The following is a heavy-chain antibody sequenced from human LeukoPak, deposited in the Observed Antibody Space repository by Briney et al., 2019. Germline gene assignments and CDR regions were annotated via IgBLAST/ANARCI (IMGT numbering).Heavy chain of an antibody. J-gene: IGHJ4*02. CDR2: IKQDGSEK. D-gene: IGHD4-11*01. V-gene: IGHV3-7*01. Sequence: GGSLRLSCAASGFSFSSYWMSWVRQAPGKGLEWVANIKQDGSEKYYVDSVKGRFTISRDNAKNSLYPQMNSLRAEDTAVYYCARDPAANNYAPSHFDYWGQGTLVTVSS. CDR3: ARDPAANNYAPSHFDY. CDR1: GFSFSSYW.